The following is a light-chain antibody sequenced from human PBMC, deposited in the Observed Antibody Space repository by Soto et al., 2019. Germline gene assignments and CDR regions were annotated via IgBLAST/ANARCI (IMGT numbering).Light chain of an antibody. CDR1: QGISNY. J-gene: IGKJ1*01. V-gene: IGKV1-27*01. CDR3: QKHNSAPWT. CDR2: AAS. Sequence: DIQMTQSPSSLSASVGDRVTITCRASQGISNYLSWYQQKPGKVPKLLIYAASTLQSGVPSRFSGGGSGTDFTLTISSLQPEDVTTYYCQKHNSAPWTFGQGTKVDIK.